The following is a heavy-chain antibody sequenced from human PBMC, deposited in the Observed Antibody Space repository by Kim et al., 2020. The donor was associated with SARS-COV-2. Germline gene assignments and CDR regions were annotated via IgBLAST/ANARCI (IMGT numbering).Heavy chain of an antibody. V-gene: IGHV3-15*01. CDR3: TTGALAN. J-gene: IGHJ4*02. Sequence: GGSLRLSCAASGFTFSNAWMSWVRQAPGKGLEWVGRIKTKTDGETTDYAAPVKGRFTISRDDSKNTLYLQMNSLKTEDTAVYYCTTGALANWGQGTLVT. CDR2: IKTKTDGETT. CDR1: GFTFSNAW.